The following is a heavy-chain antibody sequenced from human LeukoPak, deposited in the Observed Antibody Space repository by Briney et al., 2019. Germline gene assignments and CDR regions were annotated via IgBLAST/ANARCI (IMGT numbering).Heavy chain of an antibody. CDR1: GYTFTSYG. CDR2: ISAYNGNT. D-gene: IGHD6-19*01. Sequence: GASVKVSCKASGYTFTSYGISWVRQAPGQGLEWMGGISAYNGNTNYAQKLQGRVTMTTDTSTSTAYMELRSLRSDDTAVYYCARDLRVAGTEGYFQHWGQGTLVTVSS. V-gene: IGHV1-18*01. CDR3: ARDLRVAGTEGYFQH. J-gene: IGHJ1*01.